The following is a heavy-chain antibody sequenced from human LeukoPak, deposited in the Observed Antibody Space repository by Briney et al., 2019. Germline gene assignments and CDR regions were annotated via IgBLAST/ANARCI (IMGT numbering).Heavy chain of an antibody. D-gene: IGHD1-26*01. CDR3: AKESLGALYYYYGMDV. CDR2: ISGSGGST. J-gene: IGHJ6*02. V-gene: IGHV3-23*01. Sequence: GGSLRLSCAASGFTFSSYAMSWVRQAPGKGLEWVSAISGSGGSTYYADSVKGRFTISRDNSENTLYLQMNSLRAEDTAVYYCAKESLGALYYYYGMDVWGQGTTVTVSS. CDR1: GFTFSSYA.